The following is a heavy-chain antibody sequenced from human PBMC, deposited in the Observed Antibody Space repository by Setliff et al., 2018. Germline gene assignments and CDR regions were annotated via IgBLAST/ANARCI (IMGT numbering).Heavy chain of an antibody. CDR1: GYSFTSYY. CDR2: INPGGGSA. Sequence: ASVKVSCKASGYSFTSYYIHWVRQAPGQGLEWMGIINPGGGSASVVDNFLDRVTMTRDTSTSTVYLDLRSMRAEDTAVYYCARDVTGSHSGRLDSWGQGTRVTVSS. J-gene: IGHJ4*02. CDR3: ARDVTGSHSGRLDS. V-gene: IGHV1-46*01. D-gene: IGHD1-26*01.